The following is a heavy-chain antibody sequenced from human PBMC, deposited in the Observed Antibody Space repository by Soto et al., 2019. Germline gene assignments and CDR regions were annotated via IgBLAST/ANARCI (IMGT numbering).Heavy chain of an antibody. CDR1: GDSVSSNSAA. Sequence: SQTLSLTCAISGDSVSSNSAAWNWIRQSPSRGLEWLGRTYYRSKWYNDYEESVKSRITINPDTSKNQFSLQLNSVTPEDTAVYYCARERSSIAAARDWFDPWGQGTLVTVSS. CDR2: TYYRSKWYN. J-gene: IGHJ5*02. CDR3: ARERSSIAAARDWFDP. D-gene: IGHD6-13*01. V-gene: IGHV6-1*01.